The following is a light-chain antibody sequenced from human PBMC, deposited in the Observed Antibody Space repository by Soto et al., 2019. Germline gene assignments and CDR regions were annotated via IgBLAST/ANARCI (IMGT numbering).Light chain of an antibody. Sequence: QPVLTQPPSASGSLGQSVTISCTGTSSDVGAYNYVSWYFQSPDKAPKLLVYEVSKRPSVVPDRFSGSKSGNTASLTVSGLQAEDEGFYFCSSYANSRVVFGGGTKLTVL. CDR3: SSYANSRVV. V-gene: IGLV2-8*01. J-gene: IGLJ2*01. CDR2: EVS. CDR1: SSDVGAYNY.